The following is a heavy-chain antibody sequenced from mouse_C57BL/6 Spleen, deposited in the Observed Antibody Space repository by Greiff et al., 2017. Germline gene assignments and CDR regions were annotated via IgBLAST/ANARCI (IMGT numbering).Heavy chain of an antibody. CDR3: ARRGYGSRGGFDY. V-gene: IGHV4-1*01. D-gene: IGHD1-1*01. CDR1: GIDFSRYW. CDR2: INPDSSTI. J-gene: IGHJ2*01. Sequence: AASGIDFSRYWMSWVRRAPGKGLERIGDINPDSSTINYAPSLKDKFIISRDNAKNTLYLQMSKVRSEDTALYYCARRGYGSRGGFDYWGQGTTLTVSS.